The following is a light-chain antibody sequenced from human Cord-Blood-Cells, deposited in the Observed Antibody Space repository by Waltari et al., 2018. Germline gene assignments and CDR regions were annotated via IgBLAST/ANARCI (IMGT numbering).Light chain of an antibody. CDR3: QQYYSTPPT. J-gene: IGKJ1*01. Sequence: DIVMTQSPDSLAVPLGERATINCKSSQSVLYSSNNKNYLVWYQQKPGQPPNLLMYWASNRESAVPDRFSGSGSEKDFTLTISSLQAEDVAVYYCQQYYSTPPTFCQGTKVEIK. V-gene: IGKV4-1*01. CDR2: WAS. CDR1: QSVLYSSNNKNY.